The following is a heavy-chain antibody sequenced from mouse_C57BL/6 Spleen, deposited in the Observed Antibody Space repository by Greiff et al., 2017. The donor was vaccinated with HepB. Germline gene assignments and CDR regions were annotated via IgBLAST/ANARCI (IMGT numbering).Heavy chain of an antibody. V-gene: IGHV14-4*01. J-gene: IGHJ3*01. CDR3: TRRDYDSFAY. CDR1: GFNIKDDY. CDR2: IDPENGDT. Sequence: EVQGVESGAELVRPGASVKLSCTASGFNIKDDYMHWVKQRPEQGLEWIGWIDPENGDTEYASKFQGKATITADTSSNTAYLQLSSLTSEDTAVYYCTRRDYDSFAYWGQGTLVTVSA. D-gene: IGHD2-4*01.